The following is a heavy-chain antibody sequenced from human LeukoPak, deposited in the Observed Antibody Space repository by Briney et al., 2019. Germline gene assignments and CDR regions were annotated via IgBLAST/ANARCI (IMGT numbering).Heavy chain of an antibody. CDR1: GFTFTSYW. D-gene: IGHD3-22*01. V-gene: IGHV3-74*01. CDR2: INNDGSST. Sequence: PGGSLRLSCTASGFTFTSYWMQWVRQAPGKGLVWVSCINNDGSSTNYADSVKGRFSISRDNSKNTVYLQINSLRGEDTAVYYCAKDFGSGYYFDYWGQGTLVTVSS. CDR3: AKDFGSGYYFDY. J-gene: IGHJ4*02.